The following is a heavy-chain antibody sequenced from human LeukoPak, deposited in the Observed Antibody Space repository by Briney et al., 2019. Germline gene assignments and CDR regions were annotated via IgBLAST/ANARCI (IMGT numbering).Heavy chain of an antibody. Sequence: GGSLRLSCAASGFTFSSYAMSWVRQAPGKGLEWVSAISGSGGSTYYADSVRGRFTISRDNSKNTLYLQMNSLRAEDTAVYYCAKSYPRSCSGGSCYAGGYYFDHWGQGTLVTVSS. J-gene: IGHJ4*02. CDR1: GFTFSSYA. D-gene: IGHD2-15*01. V-gene: IGHV3-23*01. CDR2: ISGSGGST. CDR3: AKSYPRSCSGGSCYAGGYYFDH.